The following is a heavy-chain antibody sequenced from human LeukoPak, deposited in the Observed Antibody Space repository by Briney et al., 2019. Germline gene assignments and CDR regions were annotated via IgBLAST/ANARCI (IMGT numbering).Heavy chain of an antibody. D-gene: IGHD3/OR15-3a*01. V-gene: IGHV1-2*02. CDR3: VRGEILGTAIGQVIGY. Sequence: ASEKVSCKASGYIFTDYYMHWVRQAPGRGLEWMGLINPKNGDTDYLEKFEGRVTMTRDTSVSTAYMDLSSLTSADTAVYYCVRGEILGTAIGQVIGYWGQGSQVTVSS. J-gene: IGHJ4*02. CDR2: INPKNGDT. CDR1: GYIFTDYY.